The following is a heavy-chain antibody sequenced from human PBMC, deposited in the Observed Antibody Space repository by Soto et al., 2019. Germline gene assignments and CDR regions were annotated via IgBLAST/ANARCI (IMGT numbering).Heavy chain of an antibody. V-gene: IGHV3-7*01. CDR2: IKQDGSEK. CDR3: ARDPLNCSGGSCYSHHFDY. J-gene: IGHJ4*02. CDR1: GFTFSSYW. D-gene: IGHD2-15*01. Sequence: GGSLRLSCAASGFTFSSYWMSWVRQAPGKGLEWVANIKQDGSEKYYVDSVKGRFTISRDNAKNSLYLQMNSLRAEDTAVYYCARDPLNCSGGSCYSHHFDYWGQGTLVTVSS.